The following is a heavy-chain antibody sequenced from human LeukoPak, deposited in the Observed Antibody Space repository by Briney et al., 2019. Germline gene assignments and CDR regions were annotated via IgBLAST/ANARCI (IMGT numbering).Heavy chain of an antibody. CDR1: GGSINSGNYY. D-gene: IGHD3-3*01. CDR2: IYTSGST. Sequence: PSETLSLTCTVSGGSINSGNYYWSWIRQPAGKGLEWIGRIYTSGSTNSHPSLRTRVTISVDTSRNQFSLKLSSVTAADTAVYYCARGASYDSDDAFDTWGQGTMVTVSS. V-gene: IGHV4-61*02. J-gene: IGHJ3*02. CDR3: ARGASYDSDDAFDT.